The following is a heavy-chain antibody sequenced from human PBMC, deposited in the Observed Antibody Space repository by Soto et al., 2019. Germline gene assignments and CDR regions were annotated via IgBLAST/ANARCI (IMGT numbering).Heavy chain of an antibody. J-gene: IGHJ4*02. CDR2: ISAYNGNT. Sequence: QVQLVQSGAEVKKPGASVKVSCKASGYTFTTYGISWVRQAPGQGLEWMGWISAYNGNTKYAQKLPGRVTITTDTSTSTAYMELRSLTSDDTAVYYCARDSPPVDYWGQGTLVTVSS. CDR1: GYTFTTYG. V-gene: IGHV1-18*01. CDR3: ARDSPPVDY.